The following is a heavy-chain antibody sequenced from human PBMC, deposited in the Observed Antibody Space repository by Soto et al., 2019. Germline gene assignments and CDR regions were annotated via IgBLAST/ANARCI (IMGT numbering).Heavy chain of an antibody. V-gene: IGHV1-2*02. CDR2: INPNSGGT. Sequence: ASVKVSCKASGYTFTGYYMHWVRQAPGQGLEWMGWINPNSGGTNYAQKFQGRVTMTRDTSISTAYMELSRLRSDDTAVYYCARVYQYSSSWNDHAAFDIWGQGTMVTV. J-gene: IGHJ3*02. CDR3: ARVYQYSSSWNDHAAFDI. D-gene: IGHD6-13*01. CDR1: GYTFTGYY.